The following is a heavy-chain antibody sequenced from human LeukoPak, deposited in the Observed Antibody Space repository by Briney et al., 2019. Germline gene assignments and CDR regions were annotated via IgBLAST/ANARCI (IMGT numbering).Heavy chain of an antibody. D-gene: IGHD3-22*01. CDR1: GFTFSDNY. CDR2: ISSSGSI. V-gene: IGHV3-11*04. CDR3: AREWRDSSGKFPNDAFDI. J-gene: IGHJ3*02. Sequence: RPGGSLRLSCAASGFTFSDNYMSWIRQAPGKGLEWVSYISSSGSIYYADSVKGRFTISRDNAKNSLYLQINSLRAEDTAVYYCAREWRDSSGKFPNDAFDIWGQGTMVTVSS.